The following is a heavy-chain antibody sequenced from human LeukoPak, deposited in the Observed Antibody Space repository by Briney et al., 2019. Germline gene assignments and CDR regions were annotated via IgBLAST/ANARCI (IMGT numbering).Heavy chain of an antibody. V-gene: IGHV3-11*01. CDR1: GFAFSDYY. J-gene: IGHJ4*02. Sequence: PGGSLRLSCAASGFAFSDYYMSWIRQAPGKGLEWVSYISSSGSTIYYADSVKGRFTISRDNAKNSLYLQMNSLRAEDTAVYYCARDRGKGELPPWEDYWGQGTLVTVSS. CDR2: ISSSGSTI. D-gene: IGHD1-26*01. CDR3: ARDRGKGELPPWEDY.